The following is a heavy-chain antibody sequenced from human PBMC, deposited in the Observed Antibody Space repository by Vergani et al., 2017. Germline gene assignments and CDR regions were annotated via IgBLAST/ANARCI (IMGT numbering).Heavy chain of an antibody. CDR3: VKVDDADADGPFDL. V-gene: IGHV3-9*01. Sequence: VEAGGGLVQPGGSLRLSCTASGFTFQAFAFHWVRQVSGRGLEWVSGIDRNYGVKNGNSFEGRVSISRDKAKKAVFLQMNNLRHENTALYSRVKVDDADADGPFDLWGRGTLVPVSS. CDR2: IDRNYGVK. CDR1: GFTFQAFA. J-gene: IGHJ2*01. D-gene: IGHD2-2*01.